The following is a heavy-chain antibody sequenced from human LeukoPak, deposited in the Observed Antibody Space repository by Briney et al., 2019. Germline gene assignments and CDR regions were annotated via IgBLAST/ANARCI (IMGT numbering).Heavy chain of an antibody. CDR1: GGSFSGYY. D-gene: IGHD2-2*01. Sequence: SETLSLTCAVYGGSFSGYYWSWIRQPPGKGLGWIGEINHSGSTNYNPSLKSRVTISVDTSKNQFSLKLSSVTAADTAVYYCARSIYCSSTSCRDYWGQGTLVTVSS. CDR2: INHSGST. V-gene: IGHV4-34*01. CDR3: ARSIYCSSTSCRDY. J-gene: IGHJ4*02.